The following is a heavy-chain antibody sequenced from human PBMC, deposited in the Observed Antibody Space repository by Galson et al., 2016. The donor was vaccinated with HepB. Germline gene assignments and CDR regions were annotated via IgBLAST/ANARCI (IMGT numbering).Heavy chain of an antibody. J-gene: IGHJ6*02. D-gene: IGHD1-1*01. CDR2: ISYDGSNK. Sequence: SLRLSCAASGFTFSSYGMHWVRQAPGKGLEWVAVISYDGSNKYYADSVKGRFTISRDNAKNSLYLQMNSLRDEDTAVYYCARDQRYYYYGMDVWGQGTTVTVSS. V-gene: IGHV3-30*03. CDR1: GFTFSSYG. CDR3: ARDQRYYYYGMDV.